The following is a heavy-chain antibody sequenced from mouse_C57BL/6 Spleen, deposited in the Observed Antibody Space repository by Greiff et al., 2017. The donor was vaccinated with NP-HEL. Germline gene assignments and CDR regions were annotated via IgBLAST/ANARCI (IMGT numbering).Heavy chain of an antibody. CDR2: IHPNSGST. Sequence: VQLQQSGAELVKPGASVKLSCKASGYTFTSYWMHWVKQRPGQGLEWIGMIHPNSGSTNYNEKFKSKATLTVDKSSSTAYMQLSSLTSEDSAVYYCARSPDGYYGYWGQGTTLTVSS. V-gene: IGHV1-64*01. D-gene: IGHD2-3*01. J-gene: IGHJ2*01. CDR1: GYTFTSYW. CDR3: ARSPDGYYGY.